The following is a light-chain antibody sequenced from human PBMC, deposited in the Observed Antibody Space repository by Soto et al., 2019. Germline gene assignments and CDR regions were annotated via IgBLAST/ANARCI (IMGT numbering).Light chain of an antibody. CDR1: QSVGSN. J-gene: IGKJ1*01. V-gene: IGKV3-15*01. CDR3: QQYNNWPPDRT. CDR2: GAS. Sequence: EIVMTQSPATLSVATGERATLSCRASQSVGSNLAWYQQRPGQPPRLLIYGASTRATGVPARFSGSGTGTELTLTISSLQSEVFGIYFCQQYNNWPPDRTFGQGTKVEIK.